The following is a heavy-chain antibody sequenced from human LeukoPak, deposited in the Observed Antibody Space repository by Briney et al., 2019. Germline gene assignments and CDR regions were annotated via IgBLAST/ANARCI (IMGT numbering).Heavy chain of an antibody. CDR2: IVSSGSST. D-gene: IGHD1-26*01. V-gene: IGHV3-23*01. Sequence: GGSLRLSCAVSGFIFNNYAMSWVRQTPGKGLEWVSTIVSSGSSTYYADSVKGRFTISRDNSRDTLYLQMNSLRAEDTAVYFCAKGYSGSSRYFFDYWGQGILVTVSS. J-gene: IGHJ4*02. CDR1: GFIFNNYA. CDR3: AKGYSGSSRYFFDY.